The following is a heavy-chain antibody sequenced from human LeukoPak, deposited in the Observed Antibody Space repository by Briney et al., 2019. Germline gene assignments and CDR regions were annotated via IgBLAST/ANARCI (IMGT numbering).Heavy chain of an antibody. V-gene: IGHV4-59*01. CDR2: IYYSGST. CDR3: ARGVPSAPSAAFF. Sequence: SEALSLTCTVSGGSISSYYWSWIRQPPGKGLEWIGYIYYSGSTNYNPSLKSRVTISVDTSKNQFSLKLSSVTAADTAVYYCARGVPSAPSAAFFWGQGTLVTVSS. CDR1: GGSISSYY. D-gene: IGHD2/OR15-2a*01. J-gene: IGHJ4*02.